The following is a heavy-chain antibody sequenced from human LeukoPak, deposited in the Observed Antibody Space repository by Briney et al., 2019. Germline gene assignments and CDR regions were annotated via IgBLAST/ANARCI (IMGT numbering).Heavy chain of an antibody. J-gene: IGHJ4*02. V-gene: IGHV4-59*01. Sequence: SETLSLTCTVSGGSISSYYWSWIRQPPGKGLEWIGYNYYSGSTNYNPSLKSRVTISVDTSKNQFSLKLSSVTAADTAVYYCARGSKETSFDYWGQGTLVTVSS. CDR3: ARGSKETSFDY. CDR1: GGSISSYY. CDR2: NYYSGST.